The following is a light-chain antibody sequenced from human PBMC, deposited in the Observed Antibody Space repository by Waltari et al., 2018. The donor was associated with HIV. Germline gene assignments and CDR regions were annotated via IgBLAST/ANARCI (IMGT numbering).Light chain of an antibody. CDR2: EVS. Sequence: QSALTQPASVSGSPGQSITISCTATSSDVGSYNLVSCYQQHPGKAPKLTIYEVSKRPSGVSNRFHGSKSGNTASLTISGLQAEDEADYYCCSYAGTSTYVAFGGGTKLTV. V-gene: IGLV2-23*02. J-gene: IGLJ2*01. CDR1: SSDVGSYNL. CDR3: CSYAGTSTYVA.